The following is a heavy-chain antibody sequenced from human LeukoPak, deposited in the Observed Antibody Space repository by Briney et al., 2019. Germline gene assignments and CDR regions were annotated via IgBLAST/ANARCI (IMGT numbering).Heavy chain of an antibody. CDR1: GGSISSYY. J-gene: IGHJ5*02. D-gene: IGHD3-3*01. CDR2: IYTSGST. CDR3: ARSGGVYYDSRRHGWFDP. V-gene: IGHV4-4*07. Sequence: SETLSLTCTVSGGSISSYYWSRIRQPAGKGLEWIGRIYTSGSTNYNPSLKSRVTMSVDTSKNQFSLKLSSVTAADTAVYYCARSGGVYYDSRRHGWFDPWGQGTLVTVFS.